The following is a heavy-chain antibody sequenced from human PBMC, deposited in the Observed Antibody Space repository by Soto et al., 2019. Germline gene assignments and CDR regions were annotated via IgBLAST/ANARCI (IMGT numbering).Heavy chain of an antibody. CDR1: GYTFTSYD. CDR3: ARYLYYYDSSGARYAWFDP. V-gene: IGHV1-8*01. J-gene: IGHJ5*02. D-gene: IGHD3-22*01. CDR2: MNPNSGNT. Sequence: QVQLVQSGAEVKKPGASVKVSCKASGYTFTSYDINWVRQATGQGLEWMGWMNPNSGNTGYAQKFQGRVTMTRNTSISTAYMELSSLSSEDTAVYYCARYLYYYDSSGARYAWFDPWGQGTLVTVSS.